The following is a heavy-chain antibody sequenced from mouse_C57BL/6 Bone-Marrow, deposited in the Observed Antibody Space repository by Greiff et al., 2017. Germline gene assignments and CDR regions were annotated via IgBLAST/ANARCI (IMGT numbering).Heavy chain of an antibody. Sequence: EVMLVASGGGLVKPGGSLKLSCAASGFPFSDSGIHWVRQAPEKGLEWVAYISSGSSTIYYADTVKGRFTISRDNAKNTLFLQMTSLRSEDTAMYYCARTGLFITTVVAPYYFDYWGQGTTLTVSS. CDR2: ISSGSSTI. D-gene: IGHD1-1*01. CDR1: GFPFSDSG. CDR3: ARTGLFITTVVAPYYFDY. J-gene: IGHJ2*01. V-gene: IGHV5-17*01.